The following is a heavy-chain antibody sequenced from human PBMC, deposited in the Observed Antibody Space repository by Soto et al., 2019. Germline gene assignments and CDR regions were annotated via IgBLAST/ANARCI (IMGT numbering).Heavy chain of an antibody. Sequence: QVQLVQSGAEVNKPGSSVKVSCKASGGTFSSYAITWVRQAPGQGLEWMGGIIPIFGTANYAQKFQGRVTITADESTSTPYMELSSLRSEDTAVYYCASRDSGNFGSYYYYGMDVWGQGTTVTVSS. J-gene: IGHJ6*02. CDR1: GGTFSSYA. CDR3: ASRDSGNFGSYYYYGMDV. CDR2: IIPIFGTA. V-gene: IGHV1-69*12. D-gene: IGHD1-26*01.